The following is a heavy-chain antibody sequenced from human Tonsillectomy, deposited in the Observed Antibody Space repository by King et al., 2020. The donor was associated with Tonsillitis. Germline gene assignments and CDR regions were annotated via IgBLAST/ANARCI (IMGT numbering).Heavy chain of an antibody. Sequence: TLKESGPTLVKPTQTLTLTCTFSGFSLSTSGVGVGWIRQPPGKALEWLALIYWDDDKRYSPSLKSRLTITKDTSKNQVVLTMTNMDPVYTATYYCAHRASRYVGWLPYGPNNWFDPWGQGTLVTVSS. V-gene: IGHV2-5*02. D-gene: IGHD3-9*01. CDR1: GFSLSTSGVG. J-gene: IGHJ5*02. CDR3: AHRASRYVGWLPYGPNNWFDP. CDR2: IYWDDDK.